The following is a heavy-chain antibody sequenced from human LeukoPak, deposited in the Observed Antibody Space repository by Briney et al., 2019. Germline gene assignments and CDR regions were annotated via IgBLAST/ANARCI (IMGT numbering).Heavy chain of an antibody. J-gene: IGHJ4*02. CDR2: IKQDGSEK. CDR1: GFTFSSYW. Sequence: PGGSLRLSCSASGFTFSSYWMSWVRQAPGKGLEWVANIKQDGSEKYYVDSVKGRFTISRDNAKNSLYLQMNSLRAEDTALYYCAREAPAYGERYFVSWGQGTLVTVSS. CDR3: AREAPAYGERYFVS. V-gene: IGHV3-7*01. D-gene: IGHD2-21*01.